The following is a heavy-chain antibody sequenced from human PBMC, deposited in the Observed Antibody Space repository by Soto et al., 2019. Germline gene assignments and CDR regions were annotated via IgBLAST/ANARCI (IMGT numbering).Heavy chain of an antibody. CDR2: ISYDGSNK. Sequence: QVQLVESGGGVVQPGRSLRLSCAASGFTFSSYGMQWVRQAPGKGLEWVAVISYDGSNKYYADSVKGRFTISRDNSKNTLYLQMNSLRAEDTAVYYCAKDTPIGYSYGVDDYWGQGTLVTVSS. J-gene: IGHJ4*02. D-gene: IGHD5-18*01. CDR3: AKDTPIGYSYGVDDY. V-gene: IGHV3-30*18. CDR1: GFTFSSYG.